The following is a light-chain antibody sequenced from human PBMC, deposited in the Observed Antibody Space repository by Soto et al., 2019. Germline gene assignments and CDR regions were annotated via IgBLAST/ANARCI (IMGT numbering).Light chain of an antibody. Sequence: DIQMTQSPTSLSASVGDRVTITCRASQDIRNFVAWYQQKPGKAPKLMIYAASTLKSGVPSRFSGSGSWTDFPLTINSLQPEDVATYSCQKYSSVPVFGPGTKVEIK. CDR3: QKYSSVPV. CDR2: AAS. CDR1: QDIRNF. J-gene: IGKJ3*01. V-gene: IGKV1-27*01.